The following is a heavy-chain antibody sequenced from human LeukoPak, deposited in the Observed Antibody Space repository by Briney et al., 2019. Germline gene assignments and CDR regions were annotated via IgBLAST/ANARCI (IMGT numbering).Heavy chain of an antibody. CDR3: ARRAKCDGGCYSFDL. D-gene: IGHD2-21*02. CDR2: IDYNGYT. J-gene: IGHJ4*02. CDR1: GDSISGHP. V-gene: IGHV4-59*11. Sequence: SETLSLTCAVSGDSISGHPWSWIRQPPGKGLDYIGFIDYNGYTNYNPSLKSRVTISADTSKNQLSLNLNYVNSAVAADDYCARRAKCDGGCYSFDLWGERIMAAVSS.